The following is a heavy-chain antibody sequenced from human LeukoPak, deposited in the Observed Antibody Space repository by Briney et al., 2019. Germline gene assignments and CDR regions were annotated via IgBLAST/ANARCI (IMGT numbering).Heavy chain of an antibody. CDR2: IYYSGST. Sequence: PSETLSLTCTLSGGSISSSSYYWGWIRQPPGKGLEWIGSIYYSGSTYYNPSLKSRVTISVDTSKNQFSLKLSSVTAADTAVYYCARLGNYDFWSGPFDYWGQGTLVTVSS. J-gene: IGHJ4*02. D-gene: IGHD3-3*01. CDR1: GGSISSSSYY. CDR3: ARLGNYDFWSGPFDY. V-gene: IGHV4-39*01.